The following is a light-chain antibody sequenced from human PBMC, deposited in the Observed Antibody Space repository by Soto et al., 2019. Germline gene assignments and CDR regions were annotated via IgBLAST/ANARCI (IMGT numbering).Light chain of an antibody. CDR2: EGS. Sequence: QSVLAQPASVSGSPGQSITISCTGTSSDVGSYNLVSWHQQHPGKAPKLMIYEGSKRFSGVSNRFSGSKSGNTPSLTISGLQAEDEADYYCCSYAGSSTYVFGTGTKVTVL. CDR1: SSDVGSYNL. CDR3: CSYAGSSTYV. J-gene: IGLJ1*01. V-gene: IGLV2-23*01.